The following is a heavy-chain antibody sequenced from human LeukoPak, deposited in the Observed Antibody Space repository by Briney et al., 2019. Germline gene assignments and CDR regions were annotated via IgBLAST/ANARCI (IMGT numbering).Heavy chain of an antibody. V-gene: IGHV4-39*01. CDR3: VRHARDYYDSSP. D-gene: IGHD3-22*01. Sequence: SETLSLTCTVSGGSISSSSYYWGWIRQPPGKGLEWIGSIYYSGSTYYNPSLKSRVTISVDTSNNQFSLKLSSVTAADTAVYYCVRHARDYYDSSPWGQGTLVTVSS. J-gene: IGHJ5*02. CDR1: GGSISSSSYY. CDR2: IYYSGST.